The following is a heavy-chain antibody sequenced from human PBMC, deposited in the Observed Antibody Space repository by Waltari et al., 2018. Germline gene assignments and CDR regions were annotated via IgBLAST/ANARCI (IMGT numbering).Heavy chain of an antibody. CDR1: GGSISGGNPS. V-gene: IGHV4-39*01. J-gene: IGHJ5*01. Sequence: QLQLQESGPGLVKPSATLSLTCTFSGGSISGGNPSWDWIRQPPGGGLGGIGCISGSGNTKYNPSLRSRLTISVDTSQNQFSLKLSSVTAADTAVYFCARHADRGPAICGFDSWGQGTLVTVSS. CDR2: ISGSGNT. CDR3: ARHADRGPAICGFDS. D-gene: IGHD2-2*01.